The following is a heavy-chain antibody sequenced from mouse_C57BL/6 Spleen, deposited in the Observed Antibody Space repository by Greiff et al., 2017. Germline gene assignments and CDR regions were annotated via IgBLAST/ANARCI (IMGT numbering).Heavy chain of an antibody. V-gene: IGHV1-50*01. CDR3: ARPSWGYFDY. CDR2: IDPSDSYT. J-gene: IGHJ2*01. Sequence: QVQLQQPGAELVKPGASVKLSCKASGYTFTSYWMQWVKLRPGQGLEWIGEIDPSDSYTNYNQKFKGKATLTVDTSSSTAYMQLSSLTSEDSAVYYCARPSWGYFDYWGQGTTLTVSS. CDR1: GYTFTSYW. D-gene: IGHD6-1*01.